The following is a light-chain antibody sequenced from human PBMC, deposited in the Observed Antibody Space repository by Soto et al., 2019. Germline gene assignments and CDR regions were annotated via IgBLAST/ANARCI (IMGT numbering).Light chain of an antibody. J-gene: IGKJ1*01. Sequence: EIVMTQSPATLSVSPWERATLSCRASQSGSSNLAWYQQKPGQAPRLLIYGASTRATGIPARFSGSGSGTEFTLTSNSLQSADFAVYDCQQYKNWPRTFGQGTKVDIK. CDR3: QQYKNWPRT. V-gene: IGKV3-15*01. CDR2: GAS. CDR1: QSGSSN.